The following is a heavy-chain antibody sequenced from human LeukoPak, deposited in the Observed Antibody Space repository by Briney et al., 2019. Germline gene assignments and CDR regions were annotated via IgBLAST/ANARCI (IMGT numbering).Heavy chain of an antibody. CDR1: GFTFSNYW. CDR3: ARSIAVTLPDY. V-gene: IGHV3-21*01. CDR2: ISSNSLFK. D-gene: IGHD6-19*01. J-gene: IGHJ4*02. Sequence: GGSLRLSCAASGFTFSNYWMHWVRQAPGKGLEWVSAISSNSLFKKYADSVKGRFTISRDNAKNSLYLQMNSLRAEDTAVYYCARSIAVTLPDYWGQGTLSPSPQ.